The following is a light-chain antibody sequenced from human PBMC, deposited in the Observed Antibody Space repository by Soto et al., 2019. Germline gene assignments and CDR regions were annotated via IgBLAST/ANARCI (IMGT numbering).Light chain of an antibody. V-gene: IGKV1-5*01. J-gene: IGKJ5*01. CDR2: DAS. CDR3: QQFNNYPPIT. CDR1: QNIRSW. Sequence: DIQMTQSPSTLSASVGDRVTITCRASQNIRSWLAWYQQKPGKAPKLLIYDASSLESGVPSRFSGSGSGTDFTLTISSLQPEDFATYYCQQFNNYPPITFGQGTRLEIK.